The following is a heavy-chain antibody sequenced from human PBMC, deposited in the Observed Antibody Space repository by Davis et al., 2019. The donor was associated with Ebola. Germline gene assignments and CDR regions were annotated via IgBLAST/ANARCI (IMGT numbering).Heavy chain of an antibody. CDR3: AKTTGMYYYYGMDV. J-gene: IGHJ6*02. Sequence: SVKVSCKASVGTFSSYAISWVRQAPGQGLEWMGGIIPIFGTANYAQKLQGRVTMTTDTSTSTAYMELRSLRSDDTAVYYCAKTTGMYYYYGMDVWGQGTTVTVSS. V-gene: IGHV1-69*05. CDR2: IIPIFGTA. D-gene: IGHD4-17*01. CDR1: VGTFSSYA.